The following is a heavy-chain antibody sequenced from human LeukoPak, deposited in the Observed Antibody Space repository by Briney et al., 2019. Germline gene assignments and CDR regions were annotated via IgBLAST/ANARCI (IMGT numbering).Heavy chain of an antibody. Sequence: ASVKVSCKASGYTFINYDISWVRQPPGQGLEWMGWISAYNGNTNYAQKLQGRVTMTTGTSTNTAYMELRSLRSDDTAVYYCARSVAVAEDYWGQGTLVTVSS. CDR2: ISAYNGNT. J-gene: IGHJ4*02. CDR3: ARSVAVAEDY. CDR1: GYTFINYD. D-gene: IGHD6-19*01. V-gene: IGHV1-18*01.